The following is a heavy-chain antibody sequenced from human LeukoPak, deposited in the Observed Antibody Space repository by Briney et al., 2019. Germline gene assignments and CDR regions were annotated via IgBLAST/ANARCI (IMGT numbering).Heavy chain of an antibody. V-gene: IGHV1-2*02. D-gene: IGHD6-6*01. Sequence: ASVKVSCKASGYTFTGYYMHWVRQAPGQGLEWLGWINPNSGGTNYAQKFQGRVTMTRDTSISTVYVEVSRLRSDDTAVYYCARDSSYSSSLYYFEYWGQGTLVTVSS. CDR3: ARDSSYSSSLYYFEY. J-gene: IGHJ4*02. CDR2: INPNSGGT. CDR1: GYTFTGYY.